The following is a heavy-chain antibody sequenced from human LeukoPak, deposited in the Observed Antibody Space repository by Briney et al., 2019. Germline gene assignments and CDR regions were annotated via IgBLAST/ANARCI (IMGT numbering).Heavy chain of an antibody. J-gene: IGHJ4*02. V-gene: IGHV4-31*03. D-gene: IGHD2-2*01. CDR3: ARYCSSTSCHDY. CDR2: IYYSGST. Sequence: SETLSLTCTVSGGSISSGGYYWSWIRQHPGKGLEWIGYIYYSGSTYYNPSLKSRVTISVDTSKNQFSLKLSSVTAADTAVYYCARYCSSTSCHDYWGQGTLVTVSS. CDR1: GGSISSGGYY.